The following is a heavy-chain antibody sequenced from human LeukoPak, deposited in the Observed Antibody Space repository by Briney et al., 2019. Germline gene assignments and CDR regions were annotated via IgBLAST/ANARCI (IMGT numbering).Heavy chain of an antibody. CDR1: GGSISSYY. CDR3: ARGCYYGLSLGDWFDP. Sequence: KPSETLSLTCTVSGGSISSYYWSWIRQPPGKGLEWIGYIYYSGSTNYNPSLKSRVTISVDTSKNQFSLKLSSVTAADTAVYYCARGCYYGLSLGDWFDPWGQGTLVTVSS. V-gene: IGHV4-59*01. J-gene: IGHJ5*02. D-gene: IGHD3-10*01. CDR2: IYYSGST.